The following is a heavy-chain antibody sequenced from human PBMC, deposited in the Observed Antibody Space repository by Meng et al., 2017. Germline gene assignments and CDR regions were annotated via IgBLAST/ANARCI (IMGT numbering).Heavy chain of an antibody. CDR3: ARIGDWGSTRYFDY. D-gene: IGHD7-27*01. CDR1: GGSISSSNW. CDR2: IYHSGST. J-gene: IGHJ4*02. V-gene: IGHV4-4*02. Sequence: QVHIQWSGPGLVKPSGTRSLTCAVSGGSISSSNWWSWVRQPPGKGLEWIGEIYHSGSTNYNPSLKSRVTISVDKSKNQFSLKLSSVTAADTAVYYCARIGDWGSTRYFDYWGQGTLVTVSS.